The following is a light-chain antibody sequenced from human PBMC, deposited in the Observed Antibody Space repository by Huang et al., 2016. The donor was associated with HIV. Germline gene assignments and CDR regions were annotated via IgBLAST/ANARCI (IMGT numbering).Light chain of an antibody. CDR3: QQYYGSPPT. V-gene: IGKV4-1*01. CDR2: WAS. J-gene: IGKJ1*01. Sequence: DIVMTQSPDSLAVSLGERATINCKSSQRILYNSDKKNYLAWYHQKPGQPPKLLIDWASTRESGVPDRFSGSGSGTDFTLTISSLQAGDVAVYYCQQYYGSPPTFGQGTKVEIK. CDR1: QRILYNSDKKNY.